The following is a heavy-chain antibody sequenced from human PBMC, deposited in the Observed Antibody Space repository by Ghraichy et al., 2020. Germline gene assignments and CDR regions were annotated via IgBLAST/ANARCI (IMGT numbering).Heavy chain of an antibody. D-gene: IGHD5-12*01. CDR2: IYYSGNT. J-gene: IGHJ4*02. CDR1: GGSISSSSYY. Sequence: SETLSLTCTVSGGSISSSSYYWGWIRQPPGKGLEWIGSIYYSGNTYHNPSLKRRVTISVDTSKNQFSLKLSSVTAADTAVYYCARLVTREYSGYVRGDFDCWGQGTLVPVSS. CDR3: ARLVTREYSGYVRGDFDC. V-gene: IGHV4-39*01.